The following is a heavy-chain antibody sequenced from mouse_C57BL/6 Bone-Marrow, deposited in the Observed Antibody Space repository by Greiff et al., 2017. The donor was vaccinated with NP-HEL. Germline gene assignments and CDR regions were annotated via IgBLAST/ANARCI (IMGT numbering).Heavy chain of an antibody. CDR1: GYSFTGYY. CDR2: INPSTGGT. D-gene: IGHD1-1*01. V-gene: IGHV1-42*01. J-gene: IGHJ2*01. CDR3: ARLRRSPKDFDY. Sequence: EVKLVESGPELVKPGASVKISCKASGYSFTGYYMNWVKQSPEKSLEWIGEINPSTGGTTYNQKFKAKATLTVDKSSSTAYMQLKSLTSEDSAVYYCARLRRSPKDFDYWGQGTTLTVSS.